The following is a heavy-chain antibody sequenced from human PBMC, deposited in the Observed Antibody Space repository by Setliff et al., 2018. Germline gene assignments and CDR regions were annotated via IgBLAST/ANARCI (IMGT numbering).Heavy chain of an antibody. J-gene: IGHJ2*01. CDR1: GFTFSSYS. CDR2: ISSSSSYI. V-gene: IGHV3-21*01. Sequence: SCAASGFTFSSYSMNWVRQAPGKGLEWVSSISSSSSYIYYADSVKGRFTISRDNAKNSLYLQMNSLRAEDTAVYYCARDPLNYGDDWYFDLWGRGTLVTVSS. D-gene: IGHD4-17*01. CDR3: ARDPLNYGDDWYFDL.